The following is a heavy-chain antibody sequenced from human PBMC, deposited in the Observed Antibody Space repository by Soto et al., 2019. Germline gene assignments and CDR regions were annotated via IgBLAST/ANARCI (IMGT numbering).Heavy chain of an antibody. D-gene: IGHD4-17*01. V-gene: IGHV3-74*01. J-gene: IGHJ4*02. Sequence: GSLRLSCAASRFTFSSRWVHGVLQTPLNGLVWVSRINSDLTTITYADSVKGRFTISRDNAKNTLYLQMNSLRAEDTAVYYCARGTQTTVTTRLFDCWGQGTLVTVSS. CDR3: ARGTQTTVTTRLFDC. CDR2: INSDLTTI. CDR1: RFTFSSRW.